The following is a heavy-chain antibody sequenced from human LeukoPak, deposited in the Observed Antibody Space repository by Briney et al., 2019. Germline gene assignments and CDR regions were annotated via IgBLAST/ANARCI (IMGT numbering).Heavy chain of an antibody. D-gene: IGHD3-16*01. V-gene: IGHV4-34*01. CDR2: INHSGST. CDR1: GGSFSGYY. Sequence: SETLSLTCAVYGGSFSGYYWSWIRQPPGKGLEWIGEINHSGSTNYNPSLMSRVTISVDTSKNQFSLKLSSVTAADTAVYYCARGGGQYYMDVWDKGTTVTVSS. J-gene: IGHJ6*03. CDR3: ARGGGQYYMDV.